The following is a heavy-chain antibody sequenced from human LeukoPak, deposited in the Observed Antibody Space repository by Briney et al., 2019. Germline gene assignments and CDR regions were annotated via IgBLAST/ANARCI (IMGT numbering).Heavy chain of an antibody. D-gene: IGHD4-17*01. CDR2: INPSGGST. Sequence: ASVKVSCKASGYTFTSYYMHWVRQAPGQGLEWMGIINPSGGSTSYAQKFQGRVTMTRDTSTSTVYMELSSLRSEDTAVYYCAREPPGTTVTSNYYYYGMDVWGQGTTVTVSS. V-gene: IGHV1-46*01. CDR3: AREPPGTTVTSNYYYYGMDV. CDR1: GYTFTSYY. J-gene: IGHJ6*02.